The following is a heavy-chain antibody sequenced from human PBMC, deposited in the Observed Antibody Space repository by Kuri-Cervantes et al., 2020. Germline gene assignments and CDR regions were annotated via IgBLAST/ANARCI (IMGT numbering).Heavy chain of an antibody. CDR1: GYSFTSYW. CDR2: IYPGDSDT. J-gene: IGHJ3*02. Sequence: GESLKISCKGSGYSFTSYWIGLVRQMPGKGVEWMGIIYPGDSDTKYSPSFQGQVTISDDKSISTAYMQWSSLKASVTAMYYGARHVGSGSYLYSAFDIWGQGTMVTVSS. D-gene: IGHD3-10*01. V-gene: IGHV5-51*01. CDR3: ARHVGSGSYLYSAFDI.